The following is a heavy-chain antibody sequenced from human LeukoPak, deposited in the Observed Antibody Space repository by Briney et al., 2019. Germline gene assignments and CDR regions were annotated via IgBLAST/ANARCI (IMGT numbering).Heavy chain of an antibody. V-gene: IGHV3-53*04. J-gene: IGHJ6*02. D-gene: IGHD6-13*01. CDR3: ARDLRIAAAEYYYGMDV. Sequence: GGSLRLSCAASGFTVSSNYMSWVRQAPGKGLEWVSVIYSGGSTYYADSVKGRFTISRHNSKNTQYLQMNSLRAEDTAVYYCARDLRIAAAEYYYGMDVWGQGTTVTVSS. CDR2: IYSGGST. CDR1: GFTVSSNY.